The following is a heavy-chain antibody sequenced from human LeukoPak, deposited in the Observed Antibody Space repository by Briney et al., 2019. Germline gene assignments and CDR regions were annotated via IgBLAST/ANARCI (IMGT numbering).Heavy chain of an antibody. Sequence: SVKVSCKASGGTFSSYAISWVRQAPGQGLEWMGGIIPIFGTANYAQKFQGRVAITADESTSTAYMELSSLRSEDTAVYYCASGSGAWYKEFDYWGQGTLVTVSS. J-gene: IGHJ4*02. CDR2: IIPIFGTA. CDR3: ASGSGAWYKEFDY. D-gene: IGHD1-14*01. V-gene: IGHV1-69*01. CDR1: GGTFSSYA.